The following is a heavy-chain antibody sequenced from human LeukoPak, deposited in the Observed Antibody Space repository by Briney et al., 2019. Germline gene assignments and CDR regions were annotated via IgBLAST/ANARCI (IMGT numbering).Heavy chain of an antibody. V-gene: IGHV1-3*04. J-gene: IGHJ4*02. CDR2: INIGNGNT. CDR1: GYIFTSYA. Sequence: ASVKVSCKASGYIFTSYAMHWVRQAPGQRLEWMGWINIGNGNTKYSQKFQGRVTITRDTSASTVYMELSSLKSEDTAVYYCARDRWGYYDSSAYWGPLYYLDYWGQGTLVTVSS. D-gene: IGHD3-22*01. CDR3: ARDRWGYYDSSAYWGPLYYLDY.